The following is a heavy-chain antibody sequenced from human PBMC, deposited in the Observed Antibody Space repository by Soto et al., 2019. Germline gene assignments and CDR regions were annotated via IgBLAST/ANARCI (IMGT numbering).Heavy chain of an antibody. J-gene: IGHJ4*02. D-gene: IGHD3-22*01. CDR1: GYTFTGYY. Sequence: ASVKVSCKASGYTFTGYYTHWVRQAPGQGLEWMGWINPNSGGTNYAQKFQGWVTMTRDTSISTAYMELSRLRSDDTAVYYCARSYDSSGYYYVFDYWGQGTLVTVSS. CDR2: INPNSGGT. V-gene: IGHV1-2*04. CDR3: ARSYDSSGYYYVFDY.